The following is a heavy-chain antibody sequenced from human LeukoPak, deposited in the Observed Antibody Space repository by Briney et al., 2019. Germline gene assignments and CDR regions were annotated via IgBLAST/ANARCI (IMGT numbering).Heavy chain of an antibody. CDR2: ISSSGSTI. D-gene: IGHD3-3*01. CDR1: GFTFSDYY. Sequence: GGSLRLSCAASGFTFSDYYMSWIRQAPGKGLEWVSYISSSGSTIYYADSVKGRFTISRDNAKNSLYLQMNSLRAEDTAVYYCARDQLRFLEWPYMNVWGKGTTVTIS. J-gene: IGHJ6*03. V-gene: IGHV3-11*04. CDR3: ARDQLRFLEWPYMNV.